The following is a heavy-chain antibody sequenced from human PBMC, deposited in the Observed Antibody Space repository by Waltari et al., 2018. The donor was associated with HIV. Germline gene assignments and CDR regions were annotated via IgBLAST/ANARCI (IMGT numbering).Heavy chain of an antibody. CDR3: VRERTHFNDFQT. D-gene: IGHD3-16*01. Sequence: VQLVESGGGVVQPGTSLTLSCAASGFTFGNSAMHWVRQAPGKGLEWVALISYDGTKKDHGDSVKGRLTIARDISKATLFLEMNTERPDDTAVYYCVRERTHFNDFQTWGLGTLVIVSS. J-gene: IGHJ4*02. CDR1: GFTFGNSA. CDR2: ISYDGTKK. V-gene: IGHV3-30*01.